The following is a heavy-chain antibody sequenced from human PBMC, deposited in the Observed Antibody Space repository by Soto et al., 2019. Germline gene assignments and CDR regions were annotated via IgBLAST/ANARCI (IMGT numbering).Heavy chain of an antibody. CDR1: GYTFTTYY. J-gene: IGHJ4*02. CDR3: ARVPYDTTAYYAF. Sequence: QVQLVQSGAEVKRPGASVRISCKASGYTFTTYYIHWVRQAPGQGLEWMGIIDPSGGAPTYAQNFQGRITMTRDTSATLFYLTLSSLRSDDTAVYYCARVPYDTTAYYAFGGQGTLVTVSS. CDR2: IDPSGGAP. V-gene: IGHV1-46*01. D-gene: IGHD3-22*01.